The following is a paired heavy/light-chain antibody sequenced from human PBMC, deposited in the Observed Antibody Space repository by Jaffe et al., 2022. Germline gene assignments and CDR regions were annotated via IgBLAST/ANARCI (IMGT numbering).Heavy chain of an antibody. D-gene: IGHD2-21*02. Sequence: QVQLQESGPGLVKPSQTLSLTCTVSGGSISSGSYYWSWIRQPAGKGLEWIGRIYTSGSTNYNPSLKSRVTISVDTSKNQFSLKLSSVTAADTAVYYCARGILAYCGGDCYNWFDPWGQGTLVTVSS. CDR2: IYTSGST. V-gene: IGHV4-61*02. J-gene: IGHJ5*02. CDR1: GGSISSGSYY. CDR3: ARGILAYCGGDCYNWFDP.
Light chain of an antibody. CDR1: QSVSSN. J-gene: IGKJ2*01. CDR3: QQYNNWPQDT. V-gene: IGKV3-15*01. Sequence: EIVMTQSPATLSVSPGERATLSCRASQSVSSNLAWYQQKPGQAPRLLIYGASTRATGIPARFSGSGSGTEFTLTISSLQSEDFAVYYCQQYNNWPQDTFGQGTKLEIK. CDR2: GAS.